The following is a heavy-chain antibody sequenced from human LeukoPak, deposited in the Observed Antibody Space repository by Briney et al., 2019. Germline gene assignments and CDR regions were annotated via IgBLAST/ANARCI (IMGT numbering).Heavy chain of an antibody. V-gene: IGHV1-18*01. D-gene: IGHD3-3*01. J-gene: IGHJ3*02. CDR1: GYTFTSYG. Sequence: GASVKVSCKASGYTFTSYGISRVRQAPGQGLEWTGWISAYNGNTNYAQKLQGRVTMTTDTSTSTAYMELRSLRSDDTAVYYCARSDDFWSGSDAFDIWGQGTMVTVSS. CDR3: ARSDDFWSGSDAFDI. CDR2: ISAYNGNT.